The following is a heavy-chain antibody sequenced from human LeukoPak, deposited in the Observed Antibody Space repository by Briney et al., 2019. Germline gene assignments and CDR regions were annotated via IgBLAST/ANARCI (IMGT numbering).Heavy chain of an antibody. Sequence: GGSLRLSCAASGLTLSSHWMSGVRQAPGKGLEWVANIKGDGSVKHYVDSVKGRFTISRDNAKNSVYLQMNTVRAEDTAVYYCATSAAAPGNQWGQGTLVTVSS. CDR2: IKGDGSVK. CDR3: ATSAAAPGNQ. CDR1: GLTLSSHW. J-gene: IGHJ4*02. D-gene: IGHD6-13*01. V-gene: IGHV3-7*03.